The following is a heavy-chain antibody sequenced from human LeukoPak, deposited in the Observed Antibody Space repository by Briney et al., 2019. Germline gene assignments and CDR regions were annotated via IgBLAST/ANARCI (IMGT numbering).Heavy chain of an antibody. D-gene: IGHD2-15*01. CDR3: SFGWYEVPWRVALTPFDY. CDR2: ISGSGGST. V-gene: IGHV3-23*01. CDR1: GFTFSSYA. Sequence: QPGGSLRLSCAASGFTFSSYAMSWVRQAPGKGLEWVSAISGSGGSTYYADSVKGRFTISRDNSKNTLYLQMNSLRAEDTAVYYCSFGWYEVPWRVALTPFDYWGQGTLVTVSS. J-gene: IGHJ4*02.